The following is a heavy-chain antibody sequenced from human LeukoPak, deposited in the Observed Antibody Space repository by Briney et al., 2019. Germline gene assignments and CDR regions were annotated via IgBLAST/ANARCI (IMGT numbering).Heavy chain of an antibody. Sequence: GGSLRLSWAASGFTFSSYAMSWVRQAPGKRLEWVSAISGSGGSTYYADPVKGRFTISRDNSKNTLYLQMNSLRAEDTAVYYCAKDLGSSSWYYYYFDYWGQGTLVTVSS. CDR2: ISGSGGST. CDR3: AKDLGSSSWYYYYFDY. CDR1: GFTFSSYA. D-gene: IGHD6-13*01. V-gene: IGHV3-23*01. J-gene: IGHJ4*02.